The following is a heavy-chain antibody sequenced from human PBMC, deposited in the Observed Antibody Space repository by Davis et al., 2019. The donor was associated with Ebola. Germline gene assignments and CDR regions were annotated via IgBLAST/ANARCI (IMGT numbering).Heavy chain of an antibody. Sequence: MPSETLSLTCTVSGGSISSYYWSWIRQPPGKGLEWIGSIYYSGSTYYNPSLKSRVTISVDTPKNQFSLKLSSVTAADTAVYYCASLSPARGAFDIWGQGTMVTVSS. CDR3: ASLSPARGAFDI. J-gene: IGHJ3*02. CDR2: IYYSGST. CDR1: GGSISSYY. V-gene: IGHV4-39*07.